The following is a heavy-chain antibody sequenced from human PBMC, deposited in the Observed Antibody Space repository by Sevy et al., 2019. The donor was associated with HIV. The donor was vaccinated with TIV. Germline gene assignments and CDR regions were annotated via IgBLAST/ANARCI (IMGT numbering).Heavy chain of an antibody. CDR1: GGSISSSSYY. Sequence: SETLSLTCTVSGGSISSSSYYWGWIRQPPGKGLEWIGSIYYSGSTYYNPSLKSRVTTSVDTSKNQFSLKLSSVTAADTAVYYCARLVAATDAFDIWGQGTMVTVSS. J-gene: IGHJ3*02. D-gene: IGHD6-19*01. CDR2: IYYSGST. CDR3: ARLVAATDAFDI. V-gene: IGHV4-39*01.